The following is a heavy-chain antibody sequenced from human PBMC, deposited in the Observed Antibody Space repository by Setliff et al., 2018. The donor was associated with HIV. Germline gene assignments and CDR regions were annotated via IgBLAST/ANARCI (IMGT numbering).Heavy chain of an antibody. V-gene: IGHV3-30*04. J-gene: IGHJ4*02. Sequence: GSLRLSCVASGFTFSTFAMHWVRQAPGKGLEWVSVISYDGSRMSYADSVKGRFTISKDNSKNTLDLQMISLRVEDTALYYCAKVTSSGRWNSDLDSWGQGTLVTVSS. CDR3: AKVTSSGRWNSDLDS. CDR1: GFTFSTFA. CDR2: ISYDGSRM. D-gene: IGHD6-19*01.